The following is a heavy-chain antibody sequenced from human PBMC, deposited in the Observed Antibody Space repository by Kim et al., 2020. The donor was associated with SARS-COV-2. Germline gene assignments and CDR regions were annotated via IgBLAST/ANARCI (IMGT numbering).Heavy chain of an antibody. V-gene: IGHV3-33*01. CDR1: GFTFSSYG. Sequence: GGSLRLSCAASGFTFSSYGMHWVRQAPGKGLEWVAVIWYDGSNKYYADSVKGRFTISRDNSKNTLYLQMNSLRAEDTAVYYCARDKGPVEVRGVIWAFDIWGQGTMVTVSS. D-gene: IGHD3-10*01. CDR3: ARDKGPVEVRGVIWAFDI. J-gene: IGHJ3*02. CDR2: IWYDGSNK.